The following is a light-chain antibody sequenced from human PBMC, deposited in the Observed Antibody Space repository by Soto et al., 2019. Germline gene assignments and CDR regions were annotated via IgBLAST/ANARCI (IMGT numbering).Light chain of an antibody. CDR3: QVWDRTSDHVL. Sequence: SYELTQSSSVSVAPGQTASITCWGNNIGSKGVHWYQQKPGQAPVLVVYDDSDRPSGIPERFAGSSSGNTATLTISRVEAGDEADYYCQVWDRTSDHVLFGGGPKLTVL. V-gene: IGLV3-21*02. CDR1: NIGSKG. CDR2: DDS. J-gene: IGLJ2*01.